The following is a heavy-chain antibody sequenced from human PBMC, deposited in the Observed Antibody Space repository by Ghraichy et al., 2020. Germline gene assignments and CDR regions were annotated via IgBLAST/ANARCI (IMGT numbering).Heavy chain of an antibody. CDR1: GDSVSSNYW. V-gene: IGHV4-4*02. Sequence: SETLSLTCVVSGDSVSSNYWWWSWVRQTPGKGLEWIGEAFHSGSTVYNPSFKSRVTISVDKSKNHFSLKLKSLTAADTAIYHCARVARSEYSYGSGGRFDPWGQGTLVIVS. CDR3: ARVARSEYSYGSGGRFDP. D-gene: IGHD5-18*01. J-gene: IGHJ5*02. CDR2: AFHSGST.